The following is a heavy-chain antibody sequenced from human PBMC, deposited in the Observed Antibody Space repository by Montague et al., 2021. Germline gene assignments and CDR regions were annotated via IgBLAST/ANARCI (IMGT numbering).Heavy chain of an antibody. J-gene: IGHJ4*02. CDR1: GGSISEFY. Sequence: SETLSLTCTVTGGSISEFYWSWIRQSPEKGPEWIGYIYDSGTTNYNPSLKSRVTISADTSMNQFSLNLRSVTAADTAVYSCARRLGIRAPFDYWGQGTLVTVSS. CDR2: IYDSGTT. D-gene: IGHD7-27*01. V-gene: IGHV4-59*08. CDR3: ARRLGIRAPFDY.